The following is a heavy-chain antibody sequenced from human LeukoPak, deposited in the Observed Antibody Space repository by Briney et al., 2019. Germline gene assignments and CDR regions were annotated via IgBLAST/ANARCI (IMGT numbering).Heavy chain of an antibody. V-gene: IGHV3-30*02. CDR2: IRYDGSNK. J-gene: IGHJ4*02. CDR1: GFTFSNYG. CDR3: AKGYCSSTSCYGLDY. D-gene: IGHD2-2*01. Sequence: GGSLRLSCAASGFTFSNYGVHWVRQAPGKGLEWVAFIRYDGSNKYYADSVKGRFTISRDNSKNTLYLQMNSLRAEDTAVYYCAKGYCSSTSCYGLDYWGQGTLVTVSS.